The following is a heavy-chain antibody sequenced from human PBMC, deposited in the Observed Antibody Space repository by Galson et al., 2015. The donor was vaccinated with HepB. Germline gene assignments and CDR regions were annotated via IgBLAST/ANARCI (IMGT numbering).Heavy chain of an antibody. V-gene: IGHV3-30-3*01. CDR1: GFTFSSYA. J-gene: IGHJ4*02. D-gene: IGHD2-8*01. CDR3: AREGYCTNGVCSPTD. CDR2: ISYDGSNK. Sequence: SLRLSCAASGFTFSSYAMHWVRQAPGKGLEWVAVISYDGSNKYYADSVKGRFTISRDNSKNTLYLQMNSLRAEDTAVYYCAREGYCTNGVCSPTDWGQGTLVTVSS.